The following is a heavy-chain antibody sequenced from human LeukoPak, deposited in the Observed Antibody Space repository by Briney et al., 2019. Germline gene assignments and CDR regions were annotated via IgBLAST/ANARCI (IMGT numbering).Heavy chain of an antibody. CDR2: ITGSGDST. CDR3: AKEGCTSTNCYRSSADY. D-gene: IGHD2-2*01. Sequence: PGGSLRLSCIASGFIFSDHYMDWVRQAPRKGLEWVSAITGSGDSTYYADSVKGRFTISRDNSKNTLYLQMHSLRAEDTAVYYCAKEGCTSTNCYRSSADYWGQGTLLTVSS. V-gene: IGHV3-23*01. J-gene: IGHJ4*02. CDR1: GFIFSDHY.